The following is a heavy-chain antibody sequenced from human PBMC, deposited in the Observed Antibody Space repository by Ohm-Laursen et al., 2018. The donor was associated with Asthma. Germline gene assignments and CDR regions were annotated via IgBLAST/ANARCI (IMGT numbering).Heavy chain of an antibody. V-gene: IGHV3-23*01. Sequence: SLRLSCAASGFTFSSYAMSWVRRAPGKGLEWVSAISGSGGSTYYADSVKGRFTISRDNSKNTLYLQMNSLRAEDTAVYYCAKAGPRGYDWDDTTYFDYWGQGTLVTVSS. CDR1: GFTFSSYA. D-gene: IGHD5-12*01. CDR3: AKAGPRGYDWDDTTYFDY. J-gene: IGHJ4*02. CDR2: ISGSGGST.